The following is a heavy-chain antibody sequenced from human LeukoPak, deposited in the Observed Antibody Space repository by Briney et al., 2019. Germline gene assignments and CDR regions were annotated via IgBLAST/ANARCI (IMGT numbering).Heavy chain of an antibody. Sequence: SETLSLTCTVSGGSISSYYWSWIRQPPGKGLEWIGYIYYSGSTNYNPSLKSRVTISVDTSKNQFSLKLSSVTAADTAVYYCAYAGKHEYFQHWGQGTLVTVSS. CDR3: AYAGKHEYFQH. V-gene: IGHV4-59*01. CDR1: GGSISSYY. J-gene: IGHJ1*01. D-gene: IGHD4-23*01. CDR2: IYYSGST.